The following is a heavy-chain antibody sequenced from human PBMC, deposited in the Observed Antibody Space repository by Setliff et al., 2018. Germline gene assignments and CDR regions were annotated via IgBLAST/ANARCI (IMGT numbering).Heavy chain of an antibody. J-gene: IGHJ4*02. V-gene: IGHV3-11*01. CDR2: FWDTSSSSTI. D-gene: IGHD3-3*01. CDR1: GFNFKDYS. CDR3: AKDPQIRFLEWLSRVYFDY. Sequence: GGSLRLSCAASGFNFKDYSMTWIRQAPGKGLEWVSYFWDTSSSSTIYYADSVKGRFTISRDNAKNSLYLQMNSLRAEDTAVYYCAKDPQIRFLEWLSRVYFDYWGQGTLVTVSS.